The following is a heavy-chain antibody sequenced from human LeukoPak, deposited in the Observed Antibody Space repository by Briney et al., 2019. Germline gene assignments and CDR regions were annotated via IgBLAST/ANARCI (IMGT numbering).Heavy chain of an antibody. CDR1: GYSFTSYW. J-gene: IGHJ4*02. Sequence: KGGESLKISCKGSGYSFTSYWIGWVRQMPGKGLEWMGIIYPGDSDTRYSPSFQGQVTISADKSISTAYLQWSSLKASDTAMYYCARSSSGWRYADPNYFDYWGQGTLVTVSS. D-gene: IGHD6-19*01. CDR2: IYPGDSDT. V-gene: IGHV5-51*01. CDR3: ARSSSGWRYADPNYFDY.